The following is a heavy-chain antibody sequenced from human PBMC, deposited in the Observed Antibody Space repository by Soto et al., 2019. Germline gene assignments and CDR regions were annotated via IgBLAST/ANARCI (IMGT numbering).Heavy chain of an antibody. D-gene: IGHD3-9*01. J-gene: IGHJ5*02. CDR1: GYPFIKYG. CDR2: IKVDSGYT. Sequence: QLQLVQSAAEVKKPGASVRVSCKAYGYPFIKYGISWIRQAPEQGLEWMGWIKVDSGYTNYAQKFQGRVTMTADTSSDTAFMELRSLRLDDTVVYFCATPYDTGFDPWGQGTLVSVSS. CDR3: ATPYDTGFDP. V-gene: IGHV1-18*04.